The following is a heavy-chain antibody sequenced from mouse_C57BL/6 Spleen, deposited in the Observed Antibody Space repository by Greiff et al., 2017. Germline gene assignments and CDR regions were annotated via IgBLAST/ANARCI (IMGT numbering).Heavy chain of an antibody. D-gene: IGHD1-1*01. CDR2: INYDGSST. CDR1: GYAFSDYY. CDR3: ARGNRVVANYSMDY. J-gene: IGHJ4*01. Sequence: EVQLMESEAGLVQPGSSMKLSCTASGYAFSDYYMTWVRQVPGKGLEWVAHINYDGSSTYYLASLKGRFTLSRDNEKNILDLQMSSMKSEDTATYYWARGNRVVANYSMDYWGQGTALNVSS. V-gene: IGHV5-16*01.